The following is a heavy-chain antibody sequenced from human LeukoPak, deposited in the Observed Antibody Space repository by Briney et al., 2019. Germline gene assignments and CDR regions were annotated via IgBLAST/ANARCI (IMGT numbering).Heavy chain of an antibody. Sequence: ASVKVSCKASGYTFTSYGISWVRQAPGQGLEWMGWISAYNGNTNYAQKLQGRVTMTTDTSTSTAYMELRSLRSDDTAVYYCARERNDILIGTPGGMDVWGQGTTVTVSS. D-gene: IGHD3-9*01. CDR2: ISAYNGNT. CDR1: GYTFTSYG. J-gene: IGHJ6*02. V-gene: IGHV1-18*01. CDR3: ARERNDILIGTPGGMDV.